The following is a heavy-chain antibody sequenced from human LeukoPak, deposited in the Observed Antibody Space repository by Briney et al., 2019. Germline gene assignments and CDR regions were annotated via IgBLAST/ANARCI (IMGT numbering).Heavy chain of an antibody. Sequence: GGSLRLSCAASGFTFSSYGMSWVRQAPGKGLEWVSAISGSGGSTYYADSVKGRFTISRDNSRNSLYLQMNSLRAEDTAVYYCARGGNWNGWAFDIWGQGTMVTVSS. CDR3: ARGGNWNGWAFDI. D-gene: IGHD1-1*01. CDR1: GFTFSSYG. J-gene: IGHJ3*02. CDR2: ISGSGGST. V-gene: IGHV3-23*01.